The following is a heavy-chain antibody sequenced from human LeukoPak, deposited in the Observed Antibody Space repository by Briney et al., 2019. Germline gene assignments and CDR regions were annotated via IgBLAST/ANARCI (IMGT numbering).Heavy chain of an antibody. CDR3: ARHVDQWLGIDH. Sequence: SETLPLTCTVSGGSISSHYWSWIRQPPGKGLEWIGHIFYGGSTNYNPSLKSRVTISVDTSKNQFSLKLASVTAADTAFYFCARHVDQWLGIDHWGQGTLVTVSS. D-gene: IGHD6-19*01. V-gene: IGHV4-59*08. CDR1: GGSISSHY. J-gene: IGHJ4*02. CDR2: IFYGGST.